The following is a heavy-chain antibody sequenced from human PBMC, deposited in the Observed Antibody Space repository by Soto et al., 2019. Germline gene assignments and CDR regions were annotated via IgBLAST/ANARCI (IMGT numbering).Heavy chain of an antibody. D-gene: IGHD2-21*02. V-gene: IGHV4-59*12. J-gene: IGHJ6*02. CDR1: GGSIISYY. CDR3: ARVCGGDCHYGMDV. CDR2: IYHSGST. Sequence: SETLSLTCTVSGGSIISYYWSWIRQPPGKGLEWIGYIYHSGSTYYNPSLKSRVSISVDRSKNQFSLKLSSVTAADTAVYYCARVCGGDCHYGMDVWGQGTTVTVSS.